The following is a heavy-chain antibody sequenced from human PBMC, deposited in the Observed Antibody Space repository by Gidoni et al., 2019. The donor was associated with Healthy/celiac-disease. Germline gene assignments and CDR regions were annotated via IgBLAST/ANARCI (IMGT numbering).Heavy chain of an antibody. CDR2: IIPILGIA. Sequence: QVQLVQSGAEVKKPGSSVKVSCKASGGTFSSYAISWVRQAPGQGLEWMGRIIPILGIANYAQKFQGRVTITADKSTSTAYMELSSLRSEDTAVYYCARSPGYSGYDNWFDPWGQGTLVTVSS. J-gene: IGHJ5*02. CDR1: GGTFSSYA. V-gene: IGHV1-69*04. CDR3: ARSPGYSGYDNWFDP. D-gene: IGHD5-12*01.